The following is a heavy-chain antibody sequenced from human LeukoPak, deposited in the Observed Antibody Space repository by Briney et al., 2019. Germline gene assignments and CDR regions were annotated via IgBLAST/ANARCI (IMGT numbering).Heavy chain of an antibody. CDR2: IKSKTSGGTI. D-gene: IGHD5-12*01. Sequence: GGSLRLSCAASGFDFSFTWMSWVRQAPGKGLELVGRIKSKTSGGTIDYAAPVRGRFTISRDDTENMVFLQMSSLKIEDTAVYYCTRESGYKTSRQRGFDSWGQGILVTVSS. V-gene: IGHV3-15*01. CDR3: TRESGYKTSRQRGFDS. CDR1: GFDFSFTW. J-gene: IGHJ4*02.